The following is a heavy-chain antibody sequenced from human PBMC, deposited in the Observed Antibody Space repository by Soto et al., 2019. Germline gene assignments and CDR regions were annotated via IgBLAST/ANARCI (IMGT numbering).Heavy chain of an antibody. D-gene: IGHD2-21*02. CDR3: AREVNTVITPGDTEDYSGLDV. Sequence: QVQLVQSGAEVKKPGASVKVSCKASGYVFTSSFVHWVRQAPGQGLEWMAMINPTVGSTSYAHNCQGRIAVTRDMSTATVYLDLSSLRSADTAIYYCAREVNTVITPGDTEDYSGLDVWGQGTTVIVSS. V-gene: IGHV1-46*01. J-gene: IGHJ6*02. CDR1: GYVFTSSF. CDR2: INPTVGST.